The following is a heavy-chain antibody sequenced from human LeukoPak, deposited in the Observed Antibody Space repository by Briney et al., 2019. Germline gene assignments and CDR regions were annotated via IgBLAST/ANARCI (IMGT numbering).Heavy chain of an antibody. CDR3: ARVQATAIGDY. Sequence: PGRPLRLSCAASGFTFSSYEMNWVRQAPGKGLEWVSYISSSGSTIYYADSVKGRFTISRDNAKNSLYLQMNSLRAEDTAVYYCARVQATAIGDYWGQGTLVTVSS. CDR2: ISSSGSTI. V-gene: IGHV3-48*03. CDR1: GFTFSSYE. J-gene: IGHJ4*02. D-gene: IGHD5-18*01.